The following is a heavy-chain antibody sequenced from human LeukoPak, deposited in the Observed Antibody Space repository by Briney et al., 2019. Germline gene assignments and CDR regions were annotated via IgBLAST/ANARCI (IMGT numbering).Heavy chain of an antibody. Sequence: PSETLSLTCAVSGASIDSHSWWSWVRQPPGKGLEWIGEIYHSGSTNYNPSLKSRVTISVDKSKNQFSLKLSSVTAADTAVYYCASGDSSGWRPFDYWGQGTLVTVSS. V-gene: IGHV4-4*02. CDR1: GASIDSHSW. CDR3: ASGDSSGWRPFDY. J-gene: IGHJ4*02. CDR2: IYHSGST. D-gene: IGHD6-19*01.